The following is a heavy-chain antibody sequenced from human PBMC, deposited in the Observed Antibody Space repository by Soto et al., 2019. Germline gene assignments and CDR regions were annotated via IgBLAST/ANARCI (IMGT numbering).Heavy chain of an antibody. CDR2: ISSSGSTT. CDR1: GFSLSDYY. Sequence: GGSLRLSCAASGFSLSDYYMSWIRQAPGEGLEWVSYISSSGSTTHYADSVKGRFTISKDNAKNSVYLQMNSLRAEDTAVYYCARVRGDSSGSYYFDYWGQGPLVTVFS. D-gene: IGHD3-22*01. V-gene: IGHV3-11*01. CDR3: ARVRGDSSGSYYFDY. J-gene: IGHJ4*02.